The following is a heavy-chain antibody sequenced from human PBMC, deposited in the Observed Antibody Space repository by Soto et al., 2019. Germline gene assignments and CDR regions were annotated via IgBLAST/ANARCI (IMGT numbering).Heavy chain of an antibody. CDR2: INSDGNST. V-gene: IGHV3-74*01. CDR1: GFTFSNNL. Sequence: PWGSLRLSCAASGFTFSNNLMHWVRQAPGKGPVWVSRINSDGNSTSYADSVKGRFTISRDNAKNTLYLQMNSLRAEDTAVYYCARGSNHFDYWGQGTLVTVSS. J-gene: IGHJ4*02. D-gene: IGHD4-4*01. CDR3: ARGSNHFDY.